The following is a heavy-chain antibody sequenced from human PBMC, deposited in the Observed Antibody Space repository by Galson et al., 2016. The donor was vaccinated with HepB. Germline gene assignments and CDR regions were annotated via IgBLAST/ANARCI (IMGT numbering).Heavy chain of an antibody. CDR2: ISGSGKTT. V-gene: IGHV3-23*01. J-gene: IGHJ6*02. CDR1: GFTFSSYD. Sequence: SLRLSCAAAGFTFSSYDMTWVRQTPGKGLEWVSTISGSGKTTHYADSVTGRFTISRDNIENNVYLQMNRLRAEDTAVYFCTRDCHVFCIHGGGLDVWGQGTTVAVAS. D-gene: IGHD1-26*01. CDR3: TRDCHVFCIHGGGLDV.